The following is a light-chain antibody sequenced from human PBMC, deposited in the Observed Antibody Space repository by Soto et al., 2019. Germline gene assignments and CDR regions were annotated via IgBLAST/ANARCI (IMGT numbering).Light chain of an antibody. V-gene: IGKV1-5*01. CDR3: QHYNNWLGT. CDR2: GAS. CDR1: QSISGT. J-gene: IGKJ4*01. Sequence: IKMTQSPSTLSGSVGDRVTITCRASQSISGTLAWYQQKPGTAPKLLIYGASRLQSGVPSRFRGTGSGTDFTLTISSLQSEDFAVYYCQHYNNWLGTFGGGTKVAIK.